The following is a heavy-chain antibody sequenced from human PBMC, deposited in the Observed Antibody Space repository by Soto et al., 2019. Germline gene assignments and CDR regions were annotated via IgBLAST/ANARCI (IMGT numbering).Heavy chain of an antibody. Sequence: QITLNESGPTQVKPRQTLTLTCTFSGFSLTTSGVGVGWIRQSPGKAPEWLALIYWDDDKRYSPSLKSRLTINKDNSKKQVVLTMADLDPADTATYYCAHRVLRTVFGLVTTTAIYFDFWGQRTPVAVS. CDR3: AHRVLRTVFGLVTTTAIYFDF. J-gene: IGHJ4*02. V-gene: IGHV2-5*02. CDR1: GFSLTTSGVG. D-gene: IGHD3-3*01. CDR2: IYWDDDK.